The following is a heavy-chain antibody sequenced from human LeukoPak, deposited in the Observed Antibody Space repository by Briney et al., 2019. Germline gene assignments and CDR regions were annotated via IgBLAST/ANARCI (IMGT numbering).Heavy chain of an antibody. CDR2: INHSGGT. J-gene: IGHJ6*02. D-gene: IGHD2-2*01. CDR3: ARSRGVLEKKDRGVAAIVVPEVYGMDV. V-gene: IGHV4-34*01. Sequence: NPSETLSLTCAVYGGSFSGYYWSWIRQPPGKGLEWIGEINHSGGTNYNPPLKSRVTISVDASKNKFSLKLSSVTAADTAVYYCARSRGVLEKKDRGVAAIVVPEVYGMDVWGQGTTVTVSS. CDR1: GGSFSGYY.